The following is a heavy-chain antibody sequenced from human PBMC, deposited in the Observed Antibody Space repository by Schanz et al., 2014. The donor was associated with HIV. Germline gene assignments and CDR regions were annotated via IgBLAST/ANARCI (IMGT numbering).Heavy chain of an antibody. CDR2: IWHDGSKK. CDR1: GFTFDSYT. V-gene: IGHV3-33*06. D-gene: IGHD1-26*01. J-gene: IGHJ4*02. CDR3: AKNGITDYFDY. Sequence: QVQLVESGGGLVKPGGSLRLSCVVSGFTFDSYTINWVRQAPGKGLEWVAVIWHDGSKKFYVDSVKGRFTISRDNSKSTLYLQMNSLRAEDTAIYYCAKNGITDYFDYWGQGSLVTVSS.